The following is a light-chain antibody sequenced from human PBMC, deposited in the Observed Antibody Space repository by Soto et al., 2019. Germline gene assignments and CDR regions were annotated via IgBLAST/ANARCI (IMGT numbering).Light chain of an antibody. J-gene: IGKJ3*01. CDR2: KAS. Sequence: DIQMTQSPSTLSASVGDRVTITCRASQSICGWLAGYQQKPGKAPKLLIYKASSLESGVPSRFSGSGSGTEFTLTISSLQPDDFATYYCQQYNSYSFTFGPGTKVDIK. CDR3: QQYNSYSFT. CDR1: QSICGW. V-gene: IGKV1-5*03.